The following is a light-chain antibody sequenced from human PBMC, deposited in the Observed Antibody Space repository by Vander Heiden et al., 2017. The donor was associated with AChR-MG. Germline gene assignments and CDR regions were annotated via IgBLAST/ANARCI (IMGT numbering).Light chain of an antibody. CDR2: RNN. CDR3: AAWDDSLSGPWV. CDR1: SSNIGSNY. J-gene: IGLJ3*02. Sequence: QSVLTHPPSASGTPGQTVTIPCSGSSSNIGSNYVYWYQQLPGTAPKLLIYRNNQRPSGVPDRFSGSKSGTSASLAISGLRSEDEADYYCAAWDDSLSGPWVFGGGTKLTVL. V-gene: IGLV1-47*01.